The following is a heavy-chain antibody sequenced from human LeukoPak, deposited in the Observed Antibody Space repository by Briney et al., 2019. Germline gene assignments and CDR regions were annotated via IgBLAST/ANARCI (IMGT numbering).Heavy chain of an antibody. D-gene: IGHD3-3*01. V-gene: IGHV3-23*01. CDR3: AKDALITIFGVVTTDAFDI. CDR1: GGTFSSYA. Sequence: GASVKVSCKASGGTFSSYAMSWVRQAPGKGLEWVSAISGSGGSTYYADSVKGRFTISRDNSKNTLYLQMNSLRAEDTAVYYCAKDALITIFGVVTTDAFDIWGQGTMVTVSS. CDR2: ISGSGGST. J-gene: IGHJ3*02.